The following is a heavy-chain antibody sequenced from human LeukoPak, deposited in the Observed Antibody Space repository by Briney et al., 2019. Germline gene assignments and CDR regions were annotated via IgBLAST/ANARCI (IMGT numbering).Heavy chain of an antibody. CDR1: GLTFSRYW. CDR3: ATPANDYGDRNWYFDL. Sequence: GGSLRLSCAASGLTFSRYWMHWVRQAPGKGLMWVAQITHDGRDATYTNSVKGRFTISRDNAKNILYLQMNSLKAEDTAVYYCATPANDYGDRNWYFDLWGRGTLVTVTS. J-gene: IGHJ2*01. D-gene: IGHD4-17*01. CDR2: ITHDGRDA. V-gene: IGHV3-74*01.